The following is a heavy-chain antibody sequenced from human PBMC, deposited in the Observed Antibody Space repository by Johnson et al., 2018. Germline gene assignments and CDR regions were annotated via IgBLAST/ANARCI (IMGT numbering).Heavy chain of an antibody. CDR3: AGGSSWTRDV. CDR1: GGSISSFY. J-gene: IGHJ6*04. CDR2: IYTSGST. Sequence: QLQESGPGLVKPSETLSLTCTVSGGSISSFYWSWIRQPAGKGLEWIGLIYTSGSTNYNPSLKSRVTISVDTSQNQFSLKVNPVTAADTAVYYCAGGSSWTRDVGGKGTTVTVSS. D-gene: IGHD6-13*01. V-gene: IGHV4-4*07.